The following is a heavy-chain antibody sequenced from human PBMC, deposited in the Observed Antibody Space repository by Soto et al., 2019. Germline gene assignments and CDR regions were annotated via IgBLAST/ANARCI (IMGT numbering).Heavy chain of an antibody. CDR1: GFTFSDYY. D-gene: IGHD1-26*01. CDR2: ISSSSSTI. Sequence: GGSLRLSCAASGFTFSDYYMSWIRQAPGKGLEWVSYISSSSSTIYYADSVKGRFTISRDNAKNSLYLQMNSLRDEDTAVYYCARDRRGATHRYGMDVWGQGTTVTVSS. J-gene: IGHJ6*02. V-gene: IGHV3-11*04. CDR3: ARDRRGATHRYGMDV.